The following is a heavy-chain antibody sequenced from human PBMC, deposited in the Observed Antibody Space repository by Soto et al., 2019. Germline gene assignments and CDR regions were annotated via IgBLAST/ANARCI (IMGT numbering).Heavy chain of an antibody. CDR2: ISAYNGNT. Sequence: QVQLVQSGAEVKKPGASVKVSCKASGYTFTSYGISWVRQAPGQGLEWMGWISAYNGNTNYAQKLQGRVTMTTDTTTSTAYMELRRLRSDGTAGYYGASSPHKDYWQGSGMDVWGQGTTVTVSS. D-gene: IGHD2-8*02. J-gene: IGHJ6*02. V-gene: IGHV1-18*01. CDR3: ASSPHKDYWQGSGMDV. CDR1: GYTFTSYG.